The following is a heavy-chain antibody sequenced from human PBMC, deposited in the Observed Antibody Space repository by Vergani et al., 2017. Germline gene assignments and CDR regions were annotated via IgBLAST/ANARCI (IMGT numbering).Heavy chain of an antibody. V-gene: IGHV3-9*01. D-gene: IGHD4-17*01. CDR1: GFTFVDYA. CDR2: ISWNSGSI. J-gene: IGHJ4*02. Sequence: EVQLVESGGGLVQPGRSLRLSCAASGFTFVDYAMHWVRQAPGKGLEWVSGISWNSGSIGYADSVKGRFTISRDNAKNSLYLQMNSLRAEDTALYYCAKELVGDYGDYYFDYWGQGTLVTVSS. CDR3: AKELVGDYGDYYFDY.